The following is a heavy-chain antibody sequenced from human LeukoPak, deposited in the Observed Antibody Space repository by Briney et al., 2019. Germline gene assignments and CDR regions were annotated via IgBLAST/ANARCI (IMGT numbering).Heavy chain of an antibody. V-gene: IGHV3-74*01. D-gene: IGHD1-1*01. J-gene: IGHJ5*02. Sequence: PGGSLRLPCTASGFTFSTYYMHWVRQAQGLGLVLVSRITDDGTATKYADSVRGRFTIPRDNAKNTVHLQMNSLRAEDTAIYYCVKTAGSRNDHKTGTSWGQGTLVTVSS. CDR1: GFTFSTYY. CDR3: VKTAGSRNDHKTGTS. CDR2: ITDDGTAT.